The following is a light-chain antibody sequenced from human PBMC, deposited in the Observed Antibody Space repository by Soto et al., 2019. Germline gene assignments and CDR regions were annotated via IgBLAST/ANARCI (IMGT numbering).Light chain of an antibody. CDR3: QQYSSSPQT. V-gene: IGKV4-1*01. Sequence: DTVMTQSPDSLAVSLGERATINCKSSQSVLYSSNNKNYLDWYHTKPGQSPKLLIYWASTRESGVPDRFSGSGSGTDFTLPISSLHAKNVPFYYYQQYSSSPQTFGQGTKVEIK. J-gene: IGKJ1*01. CDR1: QSVLYSSNNKNY. CDR2: WAS.